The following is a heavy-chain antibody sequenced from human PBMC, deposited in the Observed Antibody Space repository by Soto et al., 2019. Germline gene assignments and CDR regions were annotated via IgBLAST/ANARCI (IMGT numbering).Heavy chain of an antibody. J-gene: IGHJ6*02. Sequence: GASVKVSCKASGGTFSSYAISWVRQAPGQGLEWMGGIIPIFGTANYAQKFQGRVTITADESTSTAYMELSSLRSEDTAVYYCARGSHSSSWPLPGDSYYYGMDVWGQGTTVTVSS. CDR2: IIPIFGTA. CDR1: GGTFSSYA. V-gene: IGHV1-69*13. CDR3: ARGSHSSSWPLPGDSYYYGMDV. D-gene: IGHD6-13*01.